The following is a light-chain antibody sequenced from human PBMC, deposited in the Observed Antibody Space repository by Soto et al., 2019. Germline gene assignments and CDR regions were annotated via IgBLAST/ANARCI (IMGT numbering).Light chain of an antibody. Sequence: EILLTQSPVSLSLSPGEGATLSCSASQSVSSSYLAWYQQKPGQAPRLLIYVASSRATGIPDRFSGSGSGTDFTLTISSLQSDDFATYYCKQYHSYRKFGQGTKVDIK. J-gene: IGKJ1*01. V-gene: IGKV3-20*01. CDR3: KQYHSYRK. CDR2: VAS. CDR1: QSVSSSY.